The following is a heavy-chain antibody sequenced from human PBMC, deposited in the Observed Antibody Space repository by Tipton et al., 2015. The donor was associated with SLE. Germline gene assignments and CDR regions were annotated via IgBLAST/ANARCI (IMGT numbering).Heavy chain of an antibody. CDR1: GGSTSSNN. V-gene: IGHV4-4*08. Sequence: TLSLTCTVSGGSTSSNNWSWIRQPPGKGLEWIGYIYTSGSTNYNPSLKSRVTISVATSRSQLSLKLTSVTAADTAVYYCARNCGGDCFGAFDVWGQGTMVRVSP. CDR2: IYTSGST. D-gene: IGHD2-21*01. CDR3: ARNCGGDCFGAFDV. J-gene: IGHJ3*01.